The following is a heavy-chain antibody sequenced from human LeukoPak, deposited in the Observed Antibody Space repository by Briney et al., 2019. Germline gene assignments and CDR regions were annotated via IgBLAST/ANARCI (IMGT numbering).Heavy chain of an antibody. CDR2: IRFDGTSE. CDR1: GFTFSSYA. CDR3: AKTSLSAPSGHYYYMDV. D-gene: IGHD3-3*01. V-gene: IGHV3-30*02. Sequence: PGRSLRLSCAASGFTFSSYAMHWVRQAPGKGLEWVAFIRFDGTSEFYADSVKARFTISRDNSQNTVSLQLNNLRIEDTALYYCAKTSLSAPSGHYYYMDVWGKGTTVTVSS. J-gene: IGHJ6*03.